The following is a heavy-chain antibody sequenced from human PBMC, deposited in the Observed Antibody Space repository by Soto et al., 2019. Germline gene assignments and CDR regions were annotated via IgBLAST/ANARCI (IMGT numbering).Heavy chain of an antibody. CDR2: IYYSGST. Sequence: PPLTGTVSGCAMNSADYYWSWVRQPPGKGLEWIGYIYYSGSTYLNPSLKSRGSISKDTSRNQFSLRLSSVTAADTAVYYCARAIVVTIGGMDVWGQGTTVTVSS. D-gene: IGHD5-12*01. J-gene: IGHJ6*02. V-gene: IGHV4-30-4*01. CDR3: ARAIVVTIGGMDV. CDR1: GCAMNSADYY.